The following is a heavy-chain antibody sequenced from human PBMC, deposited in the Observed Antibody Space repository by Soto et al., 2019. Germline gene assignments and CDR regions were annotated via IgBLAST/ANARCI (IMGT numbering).Heavy chain of an antibody. CDR3: ARVRFYDFWSGSGSYYYYYYMDV. D-gene: IGHD3-3*01. V-gene: IGHV3-66*01. J-gene: IGHJ6*03. CDR1: GFTVSSNY. Sequence: GGSLRLSCAASGFTVSSNYVSWVRQAPGKGLEWVSVIYSGGSTYYADSVKGRFTISRDNSKNTLYLQMNSLRAEDTAVYYCARVRFYDFWSGSGSYYYYYYMDVWGKGTTVTVSS. CDR2: IYSGGST.